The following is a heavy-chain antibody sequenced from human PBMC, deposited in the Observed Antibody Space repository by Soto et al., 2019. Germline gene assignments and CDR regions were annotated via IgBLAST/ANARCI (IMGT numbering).Heavy chain of an antibody. Sequence: PSETLSLTCTVSGGPISSYYWSWIRQPPGKGLEWIGYIYYSGSTNYNPSLKSRVTISVDTSKNQFSLKLSSVTAADTAVYYCTRHRRPGSSSWYGVDYWGQGTLVTVSS. D-gene: IGHD6-13*01. V-gene: IGHV4-59*01. CDR3: TRHRRPGSSSWYGVDY. CDR1: GGPISSYY. J-gene: IGHJ4*02. CDR2: IYYSGST.